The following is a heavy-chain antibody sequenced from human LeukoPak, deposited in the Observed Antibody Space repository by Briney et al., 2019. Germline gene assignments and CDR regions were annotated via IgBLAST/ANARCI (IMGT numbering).Heavy chain of an antibody. Sequence: GGSLRLSCAASGFTFSSYGMSWVRQAPGKGLEGVSSISSSSSYIFYADSVKGRFTISRDNAKNSVYLQMNSLRAEDTAVYFCARVYCSGVRCHSFYYYYMDVWGKGTTVTVSS. CDR3: ARVYCSGVRCHSFYYYYMDV. D-gene: IGHD2-15*01. CDR2: ISSSSSYI. CDR1: GFTFSSYG. V-gene: IGHV3-21*01. J-gene: IGHJ6*03.